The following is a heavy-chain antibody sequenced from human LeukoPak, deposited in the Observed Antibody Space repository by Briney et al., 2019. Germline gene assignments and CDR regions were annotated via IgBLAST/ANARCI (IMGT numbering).Heavy chain of an antibody. CDR1: GGSVSSGSYY. D-gene: IGHD3-3*01. J-gene: IGHJ3*02. CDR3: ARVASGYDVFDI. CDR2: IYYSGST. V-gene: IGHV4-61*01. Sequence: KPSETLSLTRTVSGGSVSSGSYYWSWIRQPPGKGLEWIGYIYYSGSTNYNPSLKSRVTISVDTSKNQFSLKLSSVTAADTAVFYCARVASGYDVFDIWGQGTMVTVSS.